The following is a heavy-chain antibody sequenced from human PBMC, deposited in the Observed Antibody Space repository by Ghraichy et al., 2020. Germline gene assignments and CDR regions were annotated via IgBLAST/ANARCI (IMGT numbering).Heavy chain of an antibody. CDR1: GGSFSGYY. CDR2: INHSGST. V-gene: IGHV4-34*01. D-gene: IGHD6-6*01. J-gene: IGHJ5*02. Sequence: GSLSLTCAVYGGSFSGYYWSWIRQPPGKGLEWIGEINHSGSTNYNPSLKSRVTISVDTSKNQFSLKLSSVTAADTAVYYCARGRSIAARRKVRESWFDPWGQGTLVTVSS. CDR3: ARGRSIAARRKVRESWFDP.